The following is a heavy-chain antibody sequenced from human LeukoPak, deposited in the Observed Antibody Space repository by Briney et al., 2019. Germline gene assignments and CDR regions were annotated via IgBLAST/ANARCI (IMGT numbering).Heavy chain of an antibody. D-gene: IGHD6-13*01. CDR3: ARDTTAADFIDY. CDR1: GYTFTTYG. J-gene: IGHJ4*02. Sequence: ASVKVSCKASGYTFTTYGITWVRQAPGQGLEWMGWTSAHNGNTKYAQKLQGRVTMTTDTSTRTAYMELRSLRSDDTAVYYCARDTTAADFIDYWGQGTLVTVSS. V-gene: IGHV1-18*01. CDR2: TSAHNGNT.